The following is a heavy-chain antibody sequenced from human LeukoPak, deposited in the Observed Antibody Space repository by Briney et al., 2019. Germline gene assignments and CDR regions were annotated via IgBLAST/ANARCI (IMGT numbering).Heavy chain of an antibody. J-gene: IGHJ4*02. CDR1: GYTFTSYG. CDR2: ISAYNGNT. Sequence: ASVKVSCKASGYTFTSYGISWVRQAPGQGLEWMGWISAYNGNTNYAQKLQGRVTMTTDTSTSTAYMELRSLRSDDTAVYYRARDSYSSGWYPLDYWGQGTLVTVSS. CDR3: ARDSYSSGWYPLDY. V-gene: IGHV1-18*01. D-gene: IGHD6-19*01.